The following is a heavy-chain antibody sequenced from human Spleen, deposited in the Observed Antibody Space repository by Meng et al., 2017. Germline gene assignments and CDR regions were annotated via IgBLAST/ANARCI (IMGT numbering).Heavy chain of an antibody. CDR3: ARDPPYYDFWSGYSTYYFDY. V-gene: IGHV3-30*04. CDR1: GFTFSSYA. D-gene: IGHD3-3*01. J-gene: IGHJ4*02. CDR2: ISYDGSNK. Sequence: GRSLRPSCAASGFTFSSYAMHWVRQAPGKGLEWVAVISYDGSNKYYADSVKGRFTISRDNAKNTLYLQMNSLRAENTAVYYCARDPPYYDFWSGYSTYYFDYWGQGTLVTVSS.